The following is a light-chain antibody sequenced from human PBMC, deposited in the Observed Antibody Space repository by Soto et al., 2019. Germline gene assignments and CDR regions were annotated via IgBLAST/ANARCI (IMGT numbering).Light chain of an antibody. V-gene: IGLV3-21*04. CDR1: NIGSKG. Sequence: SYELTQPPSVSVAPGKTASISCGGNNIGSKGVHWYQQKPGQAPVLVIYSDTDLPPVIPGRFSGSNSANLATLTISRVEAGDEAGYYCQVWDSGSAHVVFGGGTKVTVL. J-gene: IGLJ2*01. CDR3: QVWDSGSAHVV. CDR2: SDT.